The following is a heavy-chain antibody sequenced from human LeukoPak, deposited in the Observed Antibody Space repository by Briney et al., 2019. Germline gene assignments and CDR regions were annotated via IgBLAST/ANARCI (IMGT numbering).Heavy chain of an antibody. D-gene: IGHD3-10*01. CDR2: ISAYNGNT. V-gene: IGHV1-18*01. J-gene: IGHJ5*02. Sequence: ASVKVSCKASGYTFTSYDINWVRQATGQGLEWMGWISAYNGNTNYAQKLQGRVTMTTDTSTSTAYMELRSLRSDDTAVYYCARARYYGSGSYYWFDPWGQGTLVTVSS. CDR3: ARARYYGSGSYYWFDP. CDR1: GYTFTSYD.